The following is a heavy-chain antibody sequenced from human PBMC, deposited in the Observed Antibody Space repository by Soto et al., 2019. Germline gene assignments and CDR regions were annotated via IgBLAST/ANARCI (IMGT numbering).Heavy chain of an antibody. J-gene: IGHJ4*02. Sequence: QLGGSLRLSCAASGFTFSSYAMHWVRQAPGKGLEWVAVISYDGSNKYYADSVKGRFTISRDNSKNTLYLQMNSLRAEDTAVYYCARPSSGPSGYWGQGTLVSVSS. D-gene: IGHD5-12*01. V-gene: IGHV3-30-3*01. CDR3: ARPSSGPSGY. CDR2: ISYDGSNK. CDR1: GFTFSSYA.